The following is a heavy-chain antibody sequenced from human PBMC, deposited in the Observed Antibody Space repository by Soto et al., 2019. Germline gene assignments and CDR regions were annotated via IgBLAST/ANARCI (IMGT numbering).Heavy chain of an antibody. V-gene: IGHV4-39*01. CDR3: ARLGRGRSQNRFDY. CDR1: GGSISSSSYY. J-gene: IGHJ4*02. CDR2: IYYSGST. D-gene: IGHD1-26*01. Sequence: QLQLQESGPGLVKPSETLSLTCTVSGGSISSSSYYWGWIRQPPGKGLEWIGSIYYSGSTYYNPSLKSRVTISVDTSKNQFSLKLSSVTAADTAVYYCARLGRGRSQNRFDYWGQGTLVTVSS.